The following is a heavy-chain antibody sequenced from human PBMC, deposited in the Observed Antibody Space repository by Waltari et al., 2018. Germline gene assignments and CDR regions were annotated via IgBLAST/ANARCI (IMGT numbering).Heavy chain of an antibody. Sequence: QVQLVESGGGVVQPGRSLRLSCAASEFTFSSYAMHWVRQAPGKGMGWVAVISNNERNRYYVDSVKGRFTISRDNSNKMLYLQMNSLRVEDTAVYYCARDYCDRTNCHGMDVWGQGTTVTVSS. CDR1: EFTFSSYA. V-gene: IGHV3-30*04. CDR3: ARDYCDRTNCHGMDV. CDR2: ISNNERNR. D-gene: IGHD3-22*01. J-gene: IGHJ6*02.